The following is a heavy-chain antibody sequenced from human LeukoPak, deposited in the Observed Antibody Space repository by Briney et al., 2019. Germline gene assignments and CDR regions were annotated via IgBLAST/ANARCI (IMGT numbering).Heavy chain of an antibody. J-gene: IGHJ4*02. CDR1: GFTFSSYS. CDR2: ISSSSSYI. D-gene: IGHD2-21*02. V-gene: IGHV3-21*01. Sequence: RGSLRLSCAASGFTFSSYSMNWVRQAPGKGLEWVSSISSSSSYIYYADSVKGRFTISRDNAKNSLYLQMNSLRAEDTAVYYCARVSGDGHFDYWGQGTLVTVSS. CDR3: ARVSGDGHFDY.